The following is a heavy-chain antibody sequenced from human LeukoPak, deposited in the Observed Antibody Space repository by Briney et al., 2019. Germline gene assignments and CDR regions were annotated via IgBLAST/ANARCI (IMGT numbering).Heavy chain of an antibody. CDR3: AREGVATMFVPYFDY. D-gene: IGHD5-24*01. J-gene: IGHJ4*02. V-gene: IGHV3-21*01. CDR1: GFSFSSYS. Sequence: GGSLRLSCAASGFSFSSYSMNWVRQAPGKGLEWVSSISSSSIYINYADSVKGRFTISRDNAKNSVYLQMSSLRAEDTAVYYCAREGVATMFVPYFDYWGQGTLVTVSS. CDR2: ISSSSIYI.